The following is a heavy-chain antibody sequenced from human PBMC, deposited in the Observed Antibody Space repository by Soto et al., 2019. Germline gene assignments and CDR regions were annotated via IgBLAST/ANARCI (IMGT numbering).Heavy chain of an antibody. Sequence: SETLSLTCTVSGGSISSGGYYWSWIRQHPGKGLEWIGYIYYSGSTYYNPSLKSRVTISVDTSKNQFSLKLSSVTAADTAVYYCARAECSSTSCYALDYWGQGTLVTVSS. J-gene: IGHJ4*02. D-gene: IGHD2-2*01. CDR3: ARAECSSTSCYALDY. V-gene: IGHV4-31*03. CDR2: IYYSGST. CDR1: GGSISSGGYY.